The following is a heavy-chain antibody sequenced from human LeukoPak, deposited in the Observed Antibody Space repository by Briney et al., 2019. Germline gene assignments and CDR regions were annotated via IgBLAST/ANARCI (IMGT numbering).Heavy chain of an antibody. CDR2: TYYRSKWYN. J-gene: IGHJ4*02. CDR1: GDSVSSNSAA. Sequence: SQTLSLTCAISGDSVSSNSAAWNWTRQSPSRGLEWRGRTYYRSKWYNDYAVSVKSRITINPDTSKNLFSLQLNSVTPEDTAVYYCARARTGTPYFDYWGQGTLVTVSS. D-gene: IGHD1-1*01. CDR3: ARARTGTPYFDY. V-gene: IGHV6-1*01.